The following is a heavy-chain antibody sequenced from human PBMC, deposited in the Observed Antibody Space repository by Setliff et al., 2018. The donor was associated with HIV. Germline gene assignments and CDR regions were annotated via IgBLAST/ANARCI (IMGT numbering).Heavy chain of an antibody. CDR2: MNPISGNT. V-gene: IGHV1-8*02. D-gene: IGHD1-26*01. CDR1: GYTFTTSD. J-gene: IGHJ4*02. Sequence: ASVKVSCKTSGYTFTTSDINRVRQAPGQGFEWMGWMNPISGNTGYAQRFQGRVTMTRDASMDTAYMELTSLRSEDTALYYCARGARLVGRAVVLYYFDHWGQGTLVTVSS. CDR3: ARGARLVGRAVVLYYFDH.